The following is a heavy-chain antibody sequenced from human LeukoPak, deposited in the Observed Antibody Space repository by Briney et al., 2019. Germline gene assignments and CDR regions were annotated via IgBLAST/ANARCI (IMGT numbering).Heavy chain of an antibody. V-gene: IGHV4-4*07. Sequence: PSETLSLTCTVSGVSISSYYWTWIRQPAGKGLEWIGHIYTTGSTNYNPSLKRRVTISVDTSQNQFSVRLSSVTAADTAVYYCARGRYLTTGGGAAAGFLDYWGQGTLVTVSS. CDR1: GVSISSYY. CDR3: ARGRYLTTGGGAAAGFLDY. CDR2: IYTTGST. D-gene: IGHD6-13*01. J-gene: IGHJ4*02.